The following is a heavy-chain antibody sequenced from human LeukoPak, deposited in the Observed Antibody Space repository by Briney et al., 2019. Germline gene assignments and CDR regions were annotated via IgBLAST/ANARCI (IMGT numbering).Heavy chain of an antibody. CDR3: ARGGPTVVRKTSTLNWFDP. V-gene: IGHV3-48*04. Sequence: GGSLRLSCAASGFTFSSYAMSWVRQAPGKGLEWVSYISSSGSTIYYADSVKGRFTISRDNAKNSLYLQMNSLRAEDTAVYYCARGGPTVVRKTSTLNWFDPWGQGTLVTVSS. CDR1: GFTFSSYA. D-gene: IGHD4-23*01. J-gene: IGHJ5*02. CDR2: ISSSGSTI.